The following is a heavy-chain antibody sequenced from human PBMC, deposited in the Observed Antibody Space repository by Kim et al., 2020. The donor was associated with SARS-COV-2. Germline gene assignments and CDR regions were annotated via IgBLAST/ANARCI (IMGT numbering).Heavy chain of an antibody. Sequence: GGSLRLSCAASGFTFSGSTMHWVRQASGKGLEWVGRIRSKANSYATAYAASVKNRFTISRDDSKNTAYLQMNSLKTEDTAVYYCTRVSPIPVGCYDAFDIWGQGTMVTVSS. CDR3: TRVSPIPVGCYDAFDI. V-gene: IGHV3-73*01. CDR2: IRSKANSYAT. CDR1: GFTFSGST. D-gene: IGHD2-2*01. J-gene: IGHJ3*02.